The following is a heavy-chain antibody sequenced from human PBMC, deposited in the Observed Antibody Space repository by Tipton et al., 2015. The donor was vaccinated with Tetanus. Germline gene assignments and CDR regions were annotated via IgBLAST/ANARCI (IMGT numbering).Heavy chain of an antibody. CDR2: ISPFNENV. CDR1: GYTFTHYG. D-gene: IGHD2-15*01. V-gene: IGHV1-18*01. Sequence: QLVQSGAEVKKPGASVKVSCKASGYTFTHYGVNWVRQAPGQGLEWMGWISPFNENVNYAEKFQGRLTMTTDRSTATVYMDLRSLRSDDTALYYCAREADCSGGSCFSGDFDTWGQGTQVTVSS. CDR3: AREADCSGGSCFSGDFDT. J-gene: IGHJ4*02.